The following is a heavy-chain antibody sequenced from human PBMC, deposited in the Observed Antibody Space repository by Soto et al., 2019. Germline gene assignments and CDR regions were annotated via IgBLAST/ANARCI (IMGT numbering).Heavy chain of an antibody. D-gene: IGHD2-2*01. CDR3: ARGYCSSTSCQGAYYYYYMDV. CDR2: IWYDGSNK. CDR1: GFTFSSYG. V-gene: IGHV3-33*01. Sequence: GGSLRLSCAASGFTFSSYGMHWVRQAPGKGLEWVAVIWYDGSNKYYADSVKGRFTISRDNSKKKLYLQMNSLRAEETAVYYSARGYCSSTSCQGAYYYYYMDVWGKGTTVTVSS. J-gene: IGHJ6*03.